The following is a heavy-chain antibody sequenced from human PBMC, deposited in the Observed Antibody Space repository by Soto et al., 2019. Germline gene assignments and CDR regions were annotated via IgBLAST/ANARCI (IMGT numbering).Heavy chain of an antibody. D-gene: IGHD6-19*01. V-gene: IGHV4-39*01. Sequence: QRQLQESGPGLVKPSETLSHTCTVSGDSISSSNYYWGWIRQPPGKGLEWIGSIYYSGSTNYNPSLKSRVTISGDTSKNQFSLRLSSVTAADTAVYYCARQEVVGTGYFDFWGQGTLVTVSS. J-gene: IGHJ4*02. CDR2: IYYSGST. CDR3: ARQEVVGTGYFDF. CDR1: GDSISSSNYY.